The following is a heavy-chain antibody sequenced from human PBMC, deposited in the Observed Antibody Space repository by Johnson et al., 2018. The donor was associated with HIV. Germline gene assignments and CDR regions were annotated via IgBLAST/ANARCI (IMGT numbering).Heavy chain of an antibody. CDR3: AKAMSPMVRGNI. D-gene: IGHD3-10*01. J-gene: IGHJ3*02. CDR2: IKEDGSEK. Sequence: VQLVESGGALVQPGGSLRRSCVDPGVSLSSNWMSWVRQAPGKGLEWVANIKEDGSEKNYVDSVKGRFTISRDNAKNSVYLQMNSLRDEDTAVYYCAKAMSPMVRGNIWGQGTMVTVSS. V-gene: IGHV3-7*05. CDR1: GVSLSSNW.